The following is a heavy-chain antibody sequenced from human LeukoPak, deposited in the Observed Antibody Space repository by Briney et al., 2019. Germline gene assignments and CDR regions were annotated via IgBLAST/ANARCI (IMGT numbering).Heavy chain of an antibody. J-gene: IGHJ5*02. D-gene: IGHD6-6*01. Sequence: SETLSLTCTVSGGSISSGGYYWSWIRQHPGKGLEWIGYIYCSGSTYYNPSLKSRVTISVDTSKNQFSLKLSSATAADTAVYYCARENIAARWWFDPWGQGTLVTVSS. V-gene: IGHV4-31*03. CDR2: IYCSGST. CDR3: ARENIAARWWFDP. CDR1: GGSISSGGYY.